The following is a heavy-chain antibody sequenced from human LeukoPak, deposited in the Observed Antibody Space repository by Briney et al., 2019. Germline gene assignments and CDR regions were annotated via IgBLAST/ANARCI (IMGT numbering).Heavy chain of an antibody. V-gene: IGHV3-9*01. J-gene: IGHJ4*02. CDR2: ISWNSGIV. Sequence: GRSLRLSCAASGFTFDDYAMNWVRQALGKGLEWASGISWNSGIVGYADSVKGRFTISRDNAKNSLYLQMNSLRAEDTALYYCARRGAAAGTKYFDYWGQGTLVTVSS. D-gene: IGHD6-13*01. CDR3: ARRGAAAGTKYFDY. CDR1: GFTFDDYA.